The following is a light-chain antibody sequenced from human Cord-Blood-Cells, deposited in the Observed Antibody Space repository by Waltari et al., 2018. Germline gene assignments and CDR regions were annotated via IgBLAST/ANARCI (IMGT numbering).Light chain of an antibody. CDR1: QSVLYSSNNKNY. Sequence: DIVMTQSPDPLAVSLGERATINCKSSQSVLYSSNNKNYLDWYQQKPGQPPKLLIYWASTRESGVPDRFSGSGSGTDFTLTISSLQAEDVAVYYCQQYYSTPYTFGQGTKLEIK. J-gene: IGKJ2*01. CDR3: QQYYSTPYT. V-gene: IGKV4-1*01. CDR2: WAS.